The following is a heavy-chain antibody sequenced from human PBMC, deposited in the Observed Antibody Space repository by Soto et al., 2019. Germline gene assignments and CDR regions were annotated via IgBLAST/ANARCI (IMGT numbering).Heavy chain of an antibody. D-gene: IGHD6-13*01. V-gene: IGHV2-5*02. CDR1: GFSLSTSGVG. CDR2: IYWDDDK. CDR3: AHPFDSSSWYAEYFQH. J-gene: IGHJ1*01. Sequence: QITLKESGPTLVKPTQTLTLTCTFSGFSLSTSGVGVGWIRQPPGKALEWLALIYWDDDKRYSPSLKSRLTITXXTXKNXVVLTMTNMDPVDTATYYCAHPFDSSSWYAEYFQHWGQGTLVTVSS.